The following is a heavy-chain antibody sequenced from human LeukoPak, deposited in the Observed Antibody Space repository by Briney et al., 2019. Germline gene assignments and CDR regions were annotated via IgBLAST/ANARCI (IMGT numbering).Heavy chain of an antibody. CDR1: GYTLTELS. Sequence: ASVKVSCKVSGYTLTELSMHWVRQAPGKGLEWMGGFDPEDGETIYAQKFQGRVTMTEDTSTDTAYVELSSLRSEDTAVYYCATDRDITFSFDYWGQGTLVTVSS. V-gene: IGHV1-24*01. CDR2: FDPEDGET. D-gene: IGHD3-16*01. J-gene: IGHJ4*02. CDR3: ATDRDITFSFDY.